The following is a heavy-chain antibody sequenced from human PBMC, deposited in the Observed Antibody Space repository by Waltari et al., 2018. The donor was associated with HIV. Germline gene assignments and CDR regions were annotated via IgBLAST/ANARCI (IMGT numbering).Heavy chain of an antibody. Sequence: QVQLVESGGGLVKPGGSLRLSCAASGLTFSDYYMCWIRQAPGKGLEWVSYISSSGSTIYYADSVKGRFTISRDNAKNSLYLQMNSLRAEDTAVYYCARAYVGTYYYGSGKYYGMDVWGQGTTVTVSS. CDR2: ISSSGSTI. J-gene: IGHJ6*02. CDR3: ARAYVGTYYYGSGKYYGMDV. D-gene: IGHD3-10*01. CDR1: GLTFSDYY. V-gene: IGHV3-11*01.